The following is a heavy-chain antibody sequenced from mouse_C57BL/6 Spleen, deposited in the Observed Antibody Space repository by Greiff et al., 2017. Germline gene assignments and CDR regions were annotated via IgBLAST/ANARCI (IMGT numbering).Heavy chain of an antibody. CDR3: AGDGYYVYAVDY. J-gene: IGHJ4*01. CDR1: GYTFTSYW. CDR2: IDPNSGGT. D-gene: IGHD2-3*01. Sequence: QVQLQQPGAELVKPGASVKLSCKASGYTFTSYWMHWVKQRPGRGLEWIGRIDPNSGGTKYNEKFKSQATLAVDKPSSTAYRQSSSLTAEDSAVCQWAGDGYYVYAVDYWGPGTSVTVSS. V-gene: IGHV1-72*01.